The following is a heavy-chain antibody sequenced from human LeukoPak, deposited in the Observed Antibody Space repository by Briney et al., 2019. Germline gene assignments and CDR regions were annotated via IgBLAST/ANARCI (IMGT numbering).Heavy chain of an antibody. D-gene: IGHD6-19*01. CDR3: ARRPYSSGWSTGFDY. CDR2: IYYSGST. J-gene: IGHJ4*02. V-gene: IGHV4-39*01. CDR1: GGSISSSSYY. Sequence: SETLSLTCTVSGGSISSSSYYWGWIRQPPGKGLEWIGSIYYSGSTYYNPSLKSRVTISVDTSKNQFSLKLSSVTAADTAVYYCARRPYSSGWSTGFDYWGQGTLVTVSP.